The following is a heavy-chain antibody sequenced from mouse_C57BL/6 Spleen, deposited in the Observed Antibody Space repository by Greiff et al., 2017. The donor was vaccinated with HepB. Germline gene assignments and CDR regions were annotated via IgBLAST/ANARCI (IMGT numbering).Heavy chain of an antibody. CDR2: ISYDGSN. CDR3: ARVGDGNWFAY. V-gene: IGHV3-6*01. J-gene: IGHJ3*01. CDR1: GYSITSGYY. Sequence: VQLKQSGPGLVKPSQSLSLTCSVTGYSITSGYYWNWIRQFPGNKLEWMGYISYDGSNNYNPSLKNRISITRDTSKNQFFLKLNSVTTEDTATYYCARVGDGNWFAYWGQGTLVTVSA. D-gene: IGHD2-1*01.